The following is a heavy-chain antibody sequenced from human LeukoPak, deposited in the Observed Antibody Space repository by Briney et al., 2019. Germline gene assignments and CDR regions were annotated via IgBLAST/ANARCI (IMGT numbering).Heavy chain of an antibody. CDR3: ARAVVVPAAHDPYFDH. J-gene: IGHJ4*02. CDR1: GYTFTSYG. V-gene: IGHV1-18*01. Sequence: ASVKVSCKASGYTFTSYGISWVREPPEQGLEWMGWISAYNGITNYAQKLQGRVTMTTDTSTSTAHMELRSLRSDDAAVYYCARAVVVPAAHDPYFDHWGRGTLVTVSS. CDR2: ISAYNGIT. D-gene: IGHD2-2*01.